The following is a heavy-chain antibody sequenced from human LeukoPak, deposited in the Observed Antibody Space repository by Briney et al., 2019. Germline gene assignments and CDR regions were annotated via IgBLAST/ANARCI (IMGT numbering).Heavy chain of an antibody. Sequence: GGSLRLSCAASGFTFSNYAMSWVRQAPGKGLEWVSVISGSGGSTDYADSVRGRFSISRDNAKNSLYLQMNSLRAEDTAVYYCARDRRDGYNSAFDIWGQGTMVTVSS. CDR3: ARDRRDGYNSAFDI. CDR2: ISGSGGST. CDR1: GFTFSNYA. J-gene: IGHJ3*02. V-gene: IGHV3-23*01. D-gene: IGHD5-24*01.